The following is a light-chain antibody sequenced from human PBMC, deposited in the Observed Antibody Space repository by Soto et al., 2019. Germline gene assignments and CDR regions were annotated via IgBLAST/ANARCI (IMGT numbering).Light chain of an antibody. CDR1: QSVSSY. CDR3: QQRSNWPRALT. CDR2: DAS. J-gene: IGKJ4*01. Sequence: EIVLTQSPATLSLSPGERATLSCRASQSVSSYLAWYQQNPGQAPRLLIYDASNRATGIPARFSGSGSGTDFTLTIGSLEPEDFAVSYCQQRSNWPRALTFGGGTKVEIK. V-gene: IGKV3-11*01.